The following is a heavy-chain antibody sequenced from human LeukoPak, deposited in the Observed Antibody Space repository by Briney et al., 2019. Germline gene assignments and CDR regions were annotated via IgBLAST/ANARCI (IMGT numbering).Heavy chain of an antibody. D-gene: IGHD2-21*01. CDR2: IRPEGTTT. CDR1: GFTFSTYW. V-gene: IGHV3-74*03. CDR3: VRDQTAYCEGSCYCAIDV. Sequence: PGGSLRLSCAASGFTFSTYWMHWVRQAPGKGLVWVSRIRPEGTTTAYADSVKGRFTISRDNAKNTLFLQMNSLSAEDTAVYYCVRDQTAYCEGSCYCAIDVWGQGTMVTVSS. J-gene: IGHJ3*01.